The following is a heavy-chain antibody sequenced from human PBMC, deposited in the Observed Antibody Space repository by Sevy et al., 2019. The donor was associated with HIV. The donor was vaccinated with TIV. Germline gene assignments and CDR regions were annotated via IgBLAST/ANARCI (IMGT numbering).Heavy chain of an antibody. CDR2: IKPDGGDK. J-gene: IGHJ4*02. D-gene: IGHD2-15*01. CDR1: GFIFSNSW. Sequence: GGSLRLSCAASGFIFSNSWMGWVRQAPGRGLECVAAIKPDGGDKYYVDSVKGRFIVSRANAKNSLFLQMNSLRDEDTAVYYWVEGGGGHWGQGALVTVSS. CDR3: VEGGGGH. V-gene: IGHV3-7*01.